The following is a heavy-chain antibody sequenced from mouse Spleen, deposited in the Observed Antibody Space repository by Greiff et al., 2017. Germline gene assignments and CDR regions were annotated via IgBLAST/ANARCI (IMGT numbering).Heavy chain of an antibody. J-gene: IGHJ3*01. Sequence: EVQLQESGPGMVKPSQSLSLTCTVTGYSITSGYDWHWIRHFPGNKLEWMGYISYSGSTNYNPSLKSRISITHDTSKNHFFLKLNSVTTEDTATYYCARDSNREDTAWFAYWGQGTLVTVSA. CDR2: ISYSGST. V-gene: IGHV3-1*01. CDR3: ARDSNREDTAWFAY. CDR1: GYSITSGYD. D-gene: IGHD1-1*01.